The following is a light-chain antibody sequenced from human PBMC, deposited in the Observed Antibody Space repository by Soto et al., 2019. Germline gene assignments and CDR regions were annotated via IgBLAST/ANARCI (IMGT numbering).Light chain of an antibody. CDR3: QQSYASTVT. V-gene: IGKV1-39*01. J-gene: IGKJ4*01. Sequence: GARVTIPCRGGQNIITCLKWYEQKPGEAANLLLYGAATSQSGVPSRISGGGSGTYFTLTISGLQPEDFGSYYCQQSYASTVTFGGGTKVDIK. CDR2: GAA. CDR1: QNIITC.